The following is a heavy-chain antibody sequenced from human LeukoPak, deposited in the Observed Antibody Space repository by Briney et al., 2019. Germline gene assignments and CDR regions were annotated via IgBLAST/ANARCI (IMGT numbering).Heavy chain of an antibody. D-gene: IGHD6-25*01. CDR1: GFTFSSYS. V-gene: IGHV3-48*02. J-gene: IGHJ4*02. CDR3: ARSLAAGATFPRPFDY. Sequence: GGSLRLSCAASGFTFSSYSMNWVRQAPGEGLEWVSYVSSSGSTIFYADSVKGRFTISRDNAKNSLYLQMNSLRDEDTAVYYCARSLAAGATFPRPFDYWGQGTLVTVSS. CDR2: VSSSGSTI.